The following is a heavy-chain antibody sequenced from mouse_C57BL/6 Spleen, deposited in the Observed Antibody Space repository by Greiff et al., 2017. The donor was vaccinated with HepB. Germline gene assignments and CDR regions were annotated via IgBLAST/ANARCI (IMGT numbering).Heavy chain of an antibody. CDR1: GYTFTSYW. CDR3: AREGLPNFDY. Sequence: QVQLQQPGAELVRPGSSVKLSCKASGYTFTSYWMDWVKQRPGQGLEWIGNIYPSDSETHYNQKFKDKATLTVDKSSSTAYMQLSSLTSEDSAVYYCAREGLPNFDYWGQGTTLTVSS. J-gene: IGHJ2*01. V-gene: IGHV1-61*01. CDR2: IYPSDSET. D-gene: IGHD2-4*01.